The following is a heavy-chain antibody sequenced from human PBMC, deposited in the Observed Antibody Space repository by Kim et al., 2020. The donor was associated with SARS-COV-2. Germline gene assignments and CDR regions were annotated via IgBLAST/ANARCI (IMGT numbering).Heavy chain of an antibody. V-gene: IGHV1-3*01. Sequence: ASVKVSCKASGYTFISFPIHWVRQAPGERLEWMGWIYAGSGATKYSQNLQGRVTITRDTSARTVYMELSSLRSEDTGVYYCAIGKETDYWGQGTPVTVSS. CDR1: GYTFISFP. CDR3: AIGKETDY. CDR2: IYAGSGAT. J-gene: IGHJ4*02.